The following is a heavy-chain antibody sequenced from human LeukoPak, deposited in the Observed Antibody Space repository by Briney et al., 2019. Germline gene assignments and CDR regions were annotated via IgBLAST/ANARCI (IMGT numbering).Heavy chain of an antibody. D-gene: IGHD3-10*01. CDR2: INHDGNEM. J-gene: IGHJ4*02. V-gene: IGHV3-7*01. CDR1: GFTFSSYW. CDR3: ARSYRWYHEY. Sequence: GGSLRLSCSASGFTFSSYWMAWDRHAPGKGLEWVANINHDGNEMYYVDSVKGRFTISRDNAKNSLYLQMNSLRAEDTAVYYCARSYRWYHEYWGQGTLVTVSS.